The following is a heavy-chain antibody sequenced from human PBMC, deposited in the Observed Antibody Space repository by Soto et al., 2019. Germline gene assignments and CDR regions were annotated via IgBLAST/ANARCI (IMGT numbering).Heavy chain of an antibody. J-gene: IGHJ4*02. Sequence: EVLLVESGGGLVQPGGSLRLSCAGTGFSFINHYMDWVRQAPGKGLEWVGRIRNKANSYTTEYAASVKGRFTISRDDSRNSLYLQRTGLQSEGTAVYYCARGTFDYGGQGTLVTVSS. V-gene: IGHV3-72*01. CDR3: ARGTFDY. CDR1: GFSFINHY. CDR2: IRNKANSYTT. D-gene: IGHD3-10*01.